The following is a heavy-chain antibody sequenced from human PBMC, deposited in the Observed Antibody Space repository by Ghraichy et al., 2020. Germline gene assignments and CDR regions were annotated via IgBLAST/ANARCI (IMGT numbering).Heavy chain of an antibody. CDR2: ISYDGSNK. V-gene: IGHV3-30*18. CDR3: AKLRAEMANFVTIGIDY. J-gene: IGHJ4*02. CDR1: GFTFSSYG. D-gene: IGHD5-24*01. Sequence: GGSLRLSCAASGFTFSSYGMHWVRQAPGKGLEWVAVISYDGSNKYYADSVKGRFTISRDNSKNTLYLQMNSLRAEDTAVYYCAKLRAEMANFVTIGIDYWGQGTLVTGSS.